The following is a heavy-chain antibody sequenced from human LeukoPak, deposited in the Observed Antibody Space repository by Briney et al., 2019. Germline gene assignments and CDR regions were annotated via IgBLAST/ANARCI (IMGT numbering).Heavy chain of an antibody. J-gene: IGHJ4*02. CDR3: ARGNDIVVVPAAIIPSGIFDY. Sequence: EASVKVSCKASGGTFSSYAISWVRQAPGQGLEWMGGIIPIFGTANYAQKFQGRVTITADESTSTAYMELSSLRSEDTAVYYCARGNDIVVVPAAIIPSGIFDYWGQGTLVTVSS. CDR2: IIPIFGTA. CDR1: GGTFSSYA. D-gene: IGHD2-2*02. V-gene: IGHV1-69*13.